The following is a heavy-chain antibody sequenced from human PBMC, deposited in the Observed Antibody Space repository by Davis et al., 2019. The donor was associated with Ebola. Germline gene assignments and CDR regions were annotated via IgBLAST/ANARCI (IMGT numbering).Heavy chain of an antibody. CDR3: ATSESFFDYAAYFHY. D-gene: IGHD3-16*01. J-gene: IGHJ4*02. CDR1: GFPFSSYT. V-gene: IGHV3-21*06. Sequence: GESLKISCAASGFPFSSYTMNWVRQAPGKGLEWVSSISSDGSYIFYADSAKGRFTISRDNAKNSLYLQMNSLKAEDTGVYFCATSESFFDYAAYFHYWGQGTLVTVSS. CDR2: ISSDGSYI.